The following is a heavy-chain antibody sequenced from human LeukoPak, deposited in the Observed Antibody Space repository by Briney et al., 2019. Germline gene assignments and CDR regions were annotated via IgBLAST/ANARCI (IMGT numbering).Heavy chain of an antibody. V-gene: IGHV3-23*01. CDR2: ISGSGGST. CDR1: GFTFSSYA. Sequence: GGSLRLSCAASGFTFSSYATSWVRQAPGKGLEWVSAISGSGGSTYYADSVKGRFTISRDNSKNTLYLQMNSLRAEDTAVYYCAKGGELYYYDSSGYYLLFDYWGQGTLVTVSS. CDR3: AKGGELYYYDSSGYYLLFDY. D-gene: IGHD3-22*01. J-gene: IGHJ4*02.